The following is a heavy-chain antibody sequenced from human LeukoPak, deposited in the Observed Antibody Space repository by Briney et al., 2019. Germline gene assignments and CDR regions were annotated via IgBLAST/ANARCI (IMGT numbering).Heavy chain of an antibody. CDR1: GGSISSYY. Sequence: KPSGTLSLTCTVSGGSISSYYWSWIREPPGKGLEWIGYIYYSRSTNYNPSLKSRVTISVDTSNNQFSLKLSSVTAADTAVYYCTRAVTPQPFFDYWGQGILVTVSS. J-gene: IGHJ4*02. CDR3: TRAVTPQPFFDY. D-gene: IGHD2-21*02. CDR2: IYYSRST. V-gene: IGHV4-59*01.